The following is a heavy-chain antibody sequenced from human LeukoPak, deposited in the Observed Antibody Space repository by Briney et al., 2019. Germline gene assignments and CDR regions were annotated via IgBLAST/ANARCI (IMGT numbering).Heavy chain of an antibody. CDR1: GGSISSSSYY. CDR3: ARQPAGIVVVPAAIGGGFDY. V-gene: IGHV4-39*01. D-gene: IGHD2-2*01. Sequence: SETLSLTCTVSGGSISSSSYYWGWIRQPPGKGLEWIGSIYYSGSTYYNLSLKSRVTISVDTSKNQFSLKLSSVTAADTAVYYCARQPAGIVVVPAAIGGGFDYWGQGTLVTVSS. CDR2: IYYSGST. J-gene: IGHJ4*02.